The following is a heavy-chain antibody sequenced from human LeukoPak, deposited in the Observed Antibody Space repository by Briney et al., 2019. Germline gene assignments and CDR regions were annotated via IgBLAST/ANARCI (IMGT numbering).Heavy chain of an antibody. Sequence: GGSLRLSCAASGFTFSSYAMHWVRQAPGKGLEWVTVVSYDGSNGYYADSVKGRFSISRDNSKSTLYLQMNSLRPEDTAVYYCVRDRLYYGSGSYIFDYWGQGTLVTVSS. V-gene: IGHV3-30-3*01. CDR3: VRDRLYYGSGSYIFDY. CDR2: VSYDGSNG. D-gene: IGHD3-10*01. CDR1: GFTFSSYA. J-gene: IGHJ4*02.